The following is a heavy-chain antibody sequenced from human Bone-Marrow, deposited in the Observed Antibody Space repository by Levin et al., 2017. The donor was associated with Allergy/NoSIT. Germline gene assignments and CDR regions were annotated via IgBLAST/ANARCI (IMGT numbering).Heavy chain of an antibody. D-gene: IGHD2-15*01. CDR2: ISSSSSTI. J-gene: IGHJ5*02. CDR3: ARVVGAWFDP. Sequence: GGSLRLSCAASGFTFSSYSMNWVRQAPGKGLEWVSYISSSSSTIYYADSVKGRFTISRDNAKNSLYLQMNSLRAEDTAVYYCARVVGAWFDPWGQGTLVTVSS. CDR1: GFTFSSYS. V-gene: IGHV3-48*01.